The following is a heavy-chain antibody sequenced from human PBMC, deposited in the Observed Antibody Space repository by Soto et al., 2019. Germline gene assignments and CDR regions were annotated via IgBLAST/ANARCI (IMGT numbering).Heavy chain of an antibody. CDR2: ISAYNDYT. V-gene: IGHV1-18*01. D-gene: IGHD3-16*01. J-gene: IGHJ6*02. Sequence: QVRLVQSAAEVKKPGASVKVSCKASGYTFIRYGITWVRQAPGQGLEWMGWISAYNDYTNYAQKLQGRVTMTTDTATXTXDXXLRSLRSDDTAVYYCARGGYYDKVWGKMNYYGLDVWGQGTTVTVSS. CDR3: ARGGYYDKVWGKMNYYGLDV. CDR1: GYTFIRYG.